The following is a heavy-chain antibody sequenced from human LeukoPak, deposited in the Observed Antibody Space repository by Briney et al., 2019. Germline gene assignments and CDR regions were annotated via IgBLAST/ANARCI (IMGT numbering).Heavy chain of an antibody. J-gene: IGHJ4*02. Sequence: SVKVSCKASGYTFTTCDINWVRQATGQGLEWMGWMNPKSGYTGYAQKFQGRVTITRDTSISTAYMELSSLRSEDTAVYYCARVAGSIDYWGQGTLVTVSS. D-gene: IGHD6-19*01. CDR3: ARVAGSIDY. CDR2: MNPKSGYT. V-gene: IGHV1-8*03. CDR1: GYTFTTCD.